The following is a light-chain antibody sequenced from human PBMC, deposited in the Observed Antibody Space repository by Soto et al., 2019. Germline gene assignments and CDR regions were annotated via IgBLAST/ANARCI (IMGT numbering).Light chain of an antibody. J-gene: IGKJ1*01. CDR2: GAS. Sequence: EIVMTQSPATLSVSPGERATLSCRASQSVSSNLAWYRQKPGQAPRLLMYGASTRATGIPARFSGSGSGTEFTLTISSLQSEECAVYYCQQYNNWPPWTFGQGTKVEIK. CDR3: QQYNNWPPWT. V-gene: IGKV3-15*01. CDR1: QSVSSN.